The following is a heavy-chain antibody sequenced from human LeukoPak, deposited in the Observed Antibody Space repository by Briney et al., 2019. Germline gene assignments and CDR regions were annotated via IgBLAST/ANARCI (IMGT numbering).Heavy chain of an antibody. CDR1: GYSFTTYA. D-gene: IGHD5/OR15-5a*01. Sequence: GASVNVSCKASGYSFTTYALHWVRQAPGQRLEWMGWVNAGNGKTYFSQKFQGRLTITSDTSASTAYMDLSSLTSEDTAVYYCARPRVGLREAFDSWGQGTLITVAS. CDR3: ARPRVGLREAFDS. CDR2: VNAGNGKT. J-gene: IGHJ4*02. V-gene: IGHV1-3*01.